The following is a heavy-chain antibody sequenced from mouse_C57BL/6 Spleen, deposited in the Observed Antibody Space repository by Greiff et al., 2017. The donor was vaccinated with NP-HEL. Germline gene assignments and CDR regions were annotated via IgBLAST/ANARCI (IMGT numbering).Heavy chain of an antibody. CDR1: GYAFTNYL. J-gene: IGHJ2*01. Sequence: QVQLQQSGAELVRPGTSVKVSCKASGYAFTNYLIEWVKQRPGQGLEWIGVINPGSGGTNYNEKFKGKATLTADKSSSTAYMQLSSLTSEDSAVYFCARGRDYYGSSFHYFDYWGQGTTLTVSS. D-gene: IGHD1-1*01. CDR3: ARGRDYYGSSFHYFDY. V-gene: IGHV1-54*01. CDR2: INPGSGGT.